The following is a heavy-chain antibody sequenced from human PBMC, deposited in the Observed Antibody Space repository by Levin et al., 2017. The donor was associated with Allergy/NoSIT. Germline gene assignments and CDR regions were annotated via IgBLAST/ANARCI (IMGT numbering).Heavy chain of an antibody. Sequence: GGSLRLSCAASGFTFDDYAMHWVRQAPGKGLEWVSGISWNSGSIGYADSVKGRFTISRDNAKNSLYLQMNRLRTEDTALYYCARDNIGLPDAFDIWGQGTMVIVSS. CDR1: GFTFDDYA. CDR2: ISWNSGSI. CDR3: ARDNIGLPDAFDI. D-gene: IGHD3-10*01. J-gene: IGHJ3*02. V-gene: IGHV3-9*01.